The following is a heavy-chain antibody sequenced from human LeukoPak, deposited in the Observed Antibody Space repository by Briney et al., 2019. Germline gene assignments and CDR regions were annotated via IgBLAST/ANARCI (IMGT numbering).Heavy chain of an antibody. D-gene: IGHD6-13*01. Sequence: ASVKVSCKASGYTFTSYYMHWVRQAPGQGLEWMGIINPSGGSTSYAQKFQGRVTMTRDTSASTVYMELSSLRSEDTAVYYCARAGYSSSWYYPNPFDYWGQGTLVTVSS. CDR3: ARAGYSSSWYYPNPFDY. J-gene: IGHJ4*02. CDR1: GYTFTSYY. CDR2: INPSGGST. V-gene: IGHV1-46*01.